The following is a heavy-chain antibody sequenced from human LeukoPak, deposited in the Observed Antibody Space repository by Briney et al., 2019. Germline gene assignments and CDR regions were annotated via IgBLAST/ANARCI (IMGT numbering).Heavy chain of an antibody. J-gene: IGHJ6*02. CDR3: ARGDPIVGAYYYYYGMDV. V-gene: IGHV1-24*01. Sequence: ASVKVSCKVSGYSLTDLSTHWVRQAPGKGLEWMGGFDPEHGETIYAENFRGRVTMTEDTSSDTAYMELSSLRSEDTAVYYCARGDPIVGAYYYYYGMDVWGQGTTVTVSS. CDR2: FDPEHGET. D-gene: IGHD1-26*01. CDR1: GYSLTDLS.